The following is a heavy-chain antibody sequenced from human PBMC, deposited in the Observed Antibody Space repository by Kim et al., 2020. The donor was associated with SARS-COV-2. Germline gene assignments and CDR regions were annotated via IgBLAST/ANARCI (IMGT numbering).Heavy chain of an antibody. CDR3: AKERLLWFGEEGFDP. Sequence: GGSLRLSCAASGFTFSSYAMNWVRQAPGKGLEWVSAISGSGGSTYYADSVKGRFTISRDNSKNTLHLQMNSLRAEDTAVYYCAKERLLWFGEEGFDPWGQGTLVTVSS. J-gene: IGHJ5*02. V-gene: IGHV3-23*01. CDR1: GFTFSSYA. CDR2: ISGSGGST. D-gene: IGHD3-10*01.